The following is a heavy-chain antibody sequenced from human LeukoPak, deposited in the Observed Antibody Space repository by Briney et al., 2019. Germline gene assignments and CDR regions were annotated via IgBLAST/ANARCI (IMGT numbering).Heavy chain of an antibody. CDR1: GFTFSNYA. V-gene: IGHV3-30-3*01. J-gene: IGHJ4*02. CDR3: ARDLSSGQDH. D-gene: IGHD6-19*01. CDR2: ISYDGSYK. Sequence: GGSLRLSCAASGFTFSNYAMHWVRQAPGKGLEWVAVISYDGSYKYYADSMKGRFTISRDNSKNTLYLQMNSLRAEDTAVYYCARDLSSGQDHWGQGTLVSVSS.